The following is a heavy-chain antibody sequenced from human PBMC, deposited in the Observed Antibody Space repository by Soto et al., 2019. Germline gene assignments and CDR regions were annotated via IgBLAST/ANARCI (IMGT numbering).Heavy chain of an antibody. V-gene: IGHV1-8*01. Sequence: QVQLVQSGAEVKKPGASVKVSCKASGYTFTSYDINWVRQATGQGLEWMGWMNPNSGNTGYAQKFQGRVTMTRNTSISTAYMELSSLRSEDTAVYYCARAASEEYGGYDPAVDYWGQGTLGTVSS. CDR1: GYTFTSYD. CDR3: ARAASEEYGGYDPAVDY. CDR2: MNPNSGNT. J-gene: IGHJ4*02. D-gene: IGHD5-12*01.